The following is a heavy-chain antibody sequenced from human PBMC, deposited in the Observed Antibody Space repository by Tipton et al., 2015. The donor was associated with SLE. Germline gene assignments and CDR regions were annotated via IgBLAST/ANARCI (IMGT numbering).Heavy chain of an antibody. CDR3: ARGYVSFCGLYG. Sequence: TLSLTCTVSGGSVTNYYWSWIRQPPGKGLEWIGYIYYTGTTSYNPSLKSRLIMTVDTSKNQFSLKLTSVTAADTAVYYCARGYVSFCGLYGWGQGTTVTVSS. J-gene: IGHJ6*02. D-gene: IGHD3-16*01. CDR1: GGSVTNYY. CDR2: IYYTGTT. V-gene: IGHV4-59*02.